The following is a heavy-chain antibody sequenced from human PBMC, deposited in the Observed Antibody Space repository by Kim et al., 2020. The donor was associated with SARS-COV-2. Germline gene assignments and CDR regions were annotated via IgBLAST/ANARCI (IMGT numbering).Heavy chain of an antibody. Sequence: SETLSLTCTVSGGSVSSGSYYWSWIRQPPGKGLEWIGYIYYSGSTNYNPSLKSRVTISLDTSKNQFSLKLSSVTAADTAVYYCARIGYYYDRSGYYYWGQGTLVTVSS. D-gene: IGHD3-22*01. CDR3: ARIGYYYDRSGYYY. CDR2: IYYSGST. CDR1: GGSVSSGSYY. V-gene: IGHV4-61*01. J-gene: IGHJ4*02.